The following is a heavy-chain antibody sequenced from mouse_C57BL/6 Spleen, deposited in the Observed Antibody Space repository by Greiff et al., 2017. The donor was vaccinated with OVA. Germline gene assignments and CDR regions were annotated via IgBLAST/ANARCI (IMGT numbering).Heavy chain of an antibody. J-gene: IGHJ4*01. Sequence: QVQLKESGPGLVQPSQSLSITCTVSGFSLTSYGVHWVRQSPGQGLEWMGVIWRGGSTDYYAAFMFRLSITKDNSKTQFFLKRNRLQADDAAIYYCAKMGLDAMDYWGQGTSVTVSS. CDR2: IWRGGST. CDR3: AKMGLDAMDY. V-gene: IGHV2-5*01. D-gene: IGHD4-1*01. CDR1: GFSLTSYG.